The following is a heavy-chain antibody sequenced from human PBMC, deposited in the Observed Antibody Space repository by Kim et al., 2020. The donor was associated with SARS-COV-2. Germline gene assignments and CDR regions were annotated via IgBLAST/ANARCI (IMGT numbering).Heavy chain of an antibody. Sequence: GGSLRLSCAVSGFTFSSYGMHWVRQAPGKGLEWVAVISYDGSNKYYADSVKGRFTISRDNSKNTLYLQMNSLRAEDTAVYYCAKDRGESVLRFLEWLSDYYYGMDVWGQGTTVTVSS. CDR2: ISYDGSNK. V-gene: IGHV3-30*18. CDR3: AKDRGESVLRFLEWLSDYYYGMDV. D-gene: IGHD3-3*01. CDR1: GFTFSSYG. J-gene: IGHJ6*02.